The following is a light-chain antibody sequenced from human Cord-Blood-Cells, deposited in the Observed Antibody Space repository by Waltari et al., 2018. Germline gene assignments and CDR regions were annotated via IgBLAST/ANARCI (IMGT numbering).Light chain of an antibody. CDR2: GAS. Sequence: EIVMTQSPATLSVSPGERATLSCRASQSVSSNLAWYQQKPGQAPRLRIYGASTRATGIPARFSGSVSGTEFTLTISSLQSEDFAVDYCQQYNNWPPLTFGGGTKVEIK. CDR1: QSVSSN. V-gene: IGKV3-15*01. J-gene: IGKJ4*01. CDR3: QQYNNWPPLT.